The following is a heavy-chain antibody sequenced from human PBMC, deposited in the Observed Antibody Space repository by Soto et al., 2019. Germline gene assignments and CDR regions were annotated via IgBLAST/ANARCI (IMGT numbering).Heavy chain of an antibody. Sequence: QVQLQESGPGLVKPSETLSLICTVSGGSTSDSYWSWIRQTAAKRLEWIGRIHPSGSNYYNPSLKSRVDMSVDRSHNQISLELRSVTVADTATYYCVKNVAAVGPDWFGPWGQGTLVTVS. D-gene: IGHD6-13*01. V-gene: IGHV4-4*07. CDR3: VKNVAAVGPDWFGP. J-gene: IGHJ5*02. CDR2: IHPSGSN. CDR1: GGSTSDSY.